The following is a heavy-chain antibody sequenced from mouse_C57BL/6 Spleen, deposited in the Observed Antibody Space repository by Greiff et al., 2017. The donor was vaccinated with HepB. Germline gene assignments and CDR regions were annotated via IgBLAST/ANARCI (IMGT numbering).Heavy chain of an antibody. J-gene: IGHJ1*03. D-gene: IGHD1-1*01. Sequence: VQLQQSGPELVKPGASVKISCKASGYTFTDYYMNWVKQSHGKSLEWIGDINPNNGGTSYNQKFKGKATLTVDKSSSTAYMELRSLTSEDSAVYYCAEITTRYWYFDVWGTGTTVTVSS. CDR3: AEITTRYWYFDV. V-gene: IGHV1-26*01. CDR2: INPNNGGT. CDR1: GYTFTDYY.